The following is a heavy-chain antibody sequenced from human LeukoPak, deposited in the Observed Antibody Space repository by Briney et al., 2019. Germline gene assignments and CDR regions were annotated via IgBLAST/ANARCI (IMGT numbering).Heavy chain of an antibody. V-gene: IGHV4-34*01. Sequence: SETLYLTCAVYGGSFSGYYWSWIRQPPGKGLEWIGETNHSGSTNYNPSLKSRVTISVDTSKNQLSLKLRSVTAADTAVYYCARVSDCSGGSCYFDYWGQGTLVTVSS. D-gene: IGHD2-15*01. J-gene: IGHJ4*02. CDR3: ARVSDCSGGSCYFDY. CDR2: TNHSGST. CDR1: GGSFSGYY.